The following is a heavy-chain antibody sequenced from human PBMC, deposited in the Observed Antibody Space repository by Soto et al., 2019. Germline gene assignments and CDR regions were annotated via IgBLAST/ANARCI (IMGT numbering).Heavy chain of an antibody. CDR3: ARWIYSGDK. CDR1: GYIFTNYY. D-gene: IGHD2-21*01. V-gene: IGHV1-46*01. CDR2: INPNGGST. Sequence: QVRLVQSGAEVKKPGASVKVSCKASGYIFTNYYIHWVRQAPGLGLEWMAIINPNGGSTNCAQEFQGRITLTRDTSTRTVYMDLSSLTSEDTAVYYCARWIYSGDKWGQGTLVTVSS. J-gene: IGHJ4*02.